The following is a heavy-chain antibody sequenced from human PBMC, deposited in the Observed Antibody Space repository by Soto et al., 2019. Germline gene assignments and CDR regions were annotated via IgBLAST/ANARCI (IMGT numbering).Heavy chain of an antibody. J-gene: IGHJ4*02. D-gene: IGHD3-3*01. CDR1: GGSISSGGYY. CDR2: IYYSGST. V-gene: IGHV4-31*03. CDR3: ARFGRRARGNWSGFPHNEFDY. Sequence: PSETLSLTCTVSGGSISSGGYYWSWIRQHPGKGLEWIGYIYYSGSTYYNPSLKSRVTISVDTSKNQFSLKLSSVTAADTAVYYCARFGRRARGNWSGFPHNEFDYWGQGTLVTVSS.